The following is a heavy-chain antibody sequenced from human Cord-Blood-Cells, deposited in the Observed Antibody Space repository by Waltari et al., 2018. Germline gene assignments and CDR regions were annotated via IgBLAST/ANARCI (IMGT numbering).Heavy chain of an antibody. CDR2: ISSSSSYI. CDR1: GFTFSSYS. V-gene: IGHV3-21*01. Sequence: EVQLVESGGGLVKPGGSLRLSCAASGFTFSSYSMHWVRQAPGKGLEGVSSISSSSSYIYYADSVKGRFTISRDNAKNSLYLQMNSLRAEDTAVYYCARGRGANWFDPWGQGTLVTVSS. D-gene: IGHD1-26*01. CDR3: ARGRGANWFDP. J-gene: IGHJ5*02.